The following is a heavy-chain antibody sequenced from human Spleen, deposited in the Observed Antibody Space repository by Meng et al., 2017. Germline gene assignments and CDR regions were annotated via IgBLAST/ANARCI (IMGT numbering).Heavy chain of an antibody. CDR1: GFSFSSYA. Sequence: GESLKISCAASGFSFSSYAMSWVRHAPGKGLEWVSALSGGGFTTYYADSVKGRFTISRDNAKNSLYLYMSSLRAEDTAVYYCAKGYSYGLTHFDYWGQRTLVTVSS. V-gene: IGHV3-23*01. D-gene: IGHD5-18*01. CDR2: LSGGGFTT. CDR3: AKGYSYGLTHFDY. J-gene: IGHJ4*02.